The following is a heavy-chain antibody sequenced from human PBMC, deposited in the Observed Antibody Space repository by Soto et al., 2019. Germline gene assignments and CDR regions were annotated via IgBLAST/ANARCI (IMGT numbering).Heavy chain of an antibody. V-gene: IGHV4-61*01. D-gene: IGHD3-16*01. J-gene: IGHJ4*02. CDR2: IYYSGST. Sequence: QVQLQESGPGLVKPSETLSLTCTVSGGSVSSGSYYWSWIRQPPGKGLEWIGYIYYSGSTNYNPLLKSRVTISVDTSKNQFSLKLSSVTAADTAVYYCARFWGYFDYWGQGTLVTVSS. CDR1: GGSVSSGSYY. CDR3: ARFWGYFDY.